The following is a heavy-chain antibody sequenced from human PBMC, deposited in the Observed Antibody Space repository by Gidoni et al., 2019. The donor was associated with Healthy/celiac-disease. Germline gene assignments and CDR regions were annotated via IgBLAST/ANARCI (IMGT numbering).Heavy chain of an antibody. CDR1: GFTFDDYA. CDR3: AKDMTTVTHGHGDI. V-gene: IGHV3-9*01. J-gene: IGHJ3*02. Sequence: EVQLVESGGGLVQPGRSLRLSCAASGFTFDDYAMHWVRQAPGKGLEWVSGISWNSGSIGYADSVKGRFTISRDNAKNSLYLQMNSLRAEDTALYYCAKDMTTVTHGHGDIWGQGTMVTVSS. D-gene: IGHD4-17*01. CDR2: ISWNSGSI.